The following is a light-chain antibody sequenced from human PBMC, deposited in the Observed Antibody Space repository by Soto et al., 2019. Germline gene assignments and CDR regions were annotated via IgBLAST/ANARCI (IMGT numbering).Light chain of an antibody. J-gene: IGLJ2*01. CDR1: SSDVGGYNY. V-gene: IGLV2-8*01. CDR3: SSYAGGNNLV. CDR2: EVS. Sequence: QSVLAQPPSASGSPGQSVTISCTGTSSDVGGYNYVSWYQHHPGKAPKLLISEVSERPSGVPDRFSGSKSANTAPLTVSGLQAEDEADYYCSSYAGGNNLVFGGGTKVTVL.